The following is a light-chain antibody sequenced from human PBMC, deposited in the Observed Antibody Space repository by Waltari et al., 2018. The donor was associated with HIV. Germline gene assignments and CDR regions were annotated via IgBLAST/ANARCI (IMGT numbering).Light chain of an antibody. V-gene: IGLV6-57*01. CDR3: QSYDSSNHLI. Sequence: FMLTQPHSVSESPGKTVTISCTRSGGSIASNYVQRNQQRPGSSPTTVIYEDNQGPAGVPDRFSCSIDSSSNSASLTISRLKTEDEADYYCQSYDSSNHLIFGGGTKLTVL. CDR1: GGSIASNY. CDR2: EDN. J-gene: IGLJ2*01.